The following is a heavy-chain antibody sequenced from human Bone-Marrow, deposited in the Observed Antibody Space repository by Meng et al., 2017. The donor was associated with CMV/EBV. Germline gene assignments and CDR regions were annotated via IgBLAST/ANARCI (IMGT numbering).Heavy chain of an antibody. D-gene: IGHD3-10*01. CDR3: ARHGENQYGSGSYFDY. J-gene: IGHJ4*02. CDR2: ISISGSRA. Sequence: VFTFRAYVRSWVRQDPGKGLEWVAGISISGSRAQDADSVKSRFTISRDNSKSTVYLQMNSLRAGDTAVHYCARHGENQYGSGSYFDYWGQGTLVTVSS. CDR1: VFTFRAYV. V-gene: IGHV3-23*01.